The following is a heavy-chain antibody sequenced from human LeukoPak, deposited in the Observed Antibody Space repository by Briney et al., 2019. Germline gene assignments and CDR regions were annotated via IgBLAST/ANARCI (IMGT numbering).Heavy chain of an antibody. J-gene: IGHJ4*02. CDR1: GYTFTSYG. CDR3: ARDMSNDYGDYVDY. D-gene: IGHD4-17*01. Sequence: ASVKVSCKASGYTFTSYGISWVRQAPGQGLEWMGWISAYNGNTNYAQKVQGRVTMTTDTSTSTAYMELRSLRSDATAVYYCARDMSNDYGDYVDYWGQGTLVTVSS. CDR2: ISAYNGNT. V-gene: IGHV1-18*01.